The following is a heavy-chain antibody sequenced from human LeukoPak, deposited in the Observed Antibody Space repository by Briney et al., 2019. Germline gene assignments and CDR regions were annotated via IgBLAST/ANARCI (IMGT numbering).Heavy chain of an antibody. CDR3: ARGTMTTVTYYFDY. J-gene: IGHJ4*02. D-gene: IGHD4-17*01. Sequence: PSETLSLTCAVYGXSFSGYFWTWIRQPPGKGLEWIGEINHSGSTDYNPSLKSRVTISVDTSKNQFSLKLSPVTAADTAVYYCARGTMTTVTYYFDYWGQGTLVTVSS. CDR2: INHSGST. V-gene: IGHV4-34*01. CDR1: GXSFSGYF.